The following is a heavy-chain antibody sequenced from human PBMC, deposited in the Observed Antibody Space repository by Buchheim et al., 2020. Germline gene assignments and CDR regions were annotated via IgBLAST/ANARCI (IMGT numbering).Heavy chain of an antibody. CDR2: MNPNSGNT. Sequence: QVQLVQSGAEVKKPGASVKVSCKASGYTFTSYDINWVRQATGQGLEWMGWMNPNSGNTGYAQKFQGRVTMTRNTSISPAYMELSSLRSEDTAVYYCAITPYYDFWSGFKSHYYYYGMDVWGQGTT. CDR3: AITPYYDFWSGFKSHYYYYGMDV. V-gene: IGHV1-8*01. CDR1: GYTFTSYD. J-gene: IGHJ6*02. D-gene: IGHD3-3*01.